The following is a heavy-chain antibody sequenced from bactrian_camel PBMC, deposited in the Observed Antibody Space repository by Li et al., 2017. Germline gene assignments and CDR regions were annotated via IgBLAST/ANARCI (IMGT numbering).Heavy chain of an antibody. Sequence: HVQLVESGGGSVQAGGSLILSCAFSGSTYSRRCMAWFRQTPGKGREAVAAADADRRTIYADFVEGRFTIDQDNATKSTMYLEMNNVKPEDTAMYTCAADPGSAGYCVARHGLFTYWGQGTQVTVS. CDR3: AADPGSAGYCVARHGLFTY. CDR2: ADADRRT. V-gene: IGHV3S53*01. D-gene: IGHD2*01. CDR1: GSTYSRRC. J-gene: IGHJ4*01.